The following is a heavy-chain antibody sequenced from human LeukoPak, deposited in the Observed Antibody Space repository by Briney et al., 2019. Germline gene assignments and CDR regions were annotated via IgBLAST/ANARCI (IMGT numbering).Heavy chain of an antibody. CDR1: GFSVGSYA. J-gene: IGHJ4*02. V-gene: IGHV3-23*01. Sequence: GSLTVSCAASGFSVGSYAMSWVRQAPCKWLDFVSAIRGSCGNTYYADYVMCVFTISSDNSKNTLFQEVNSLRAEDTAVYFCAIEEAVPGLLTIDYWGQGTLVTVSS. D-gene: IGHD6-19*01. CDR3: AIEEAVPGLLTIDY. CDR2: IRGSCGNT.